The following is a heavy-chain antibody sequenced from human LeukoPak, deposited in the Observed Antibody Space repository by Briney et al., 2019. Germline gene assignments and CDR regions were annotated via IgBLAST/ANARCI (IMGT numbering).Heavy chain of an antibody. V-gene: IGHV4-4*07. J-gene: IGHJ4*02. CDR3: ARKSATGQLDY. CDR2: IHISAGT. D-gene: IGHD7-27*01. Sequence: SETLSLTCTVSDGFITNYYWSWIRQPAGKGLEWIGRIHISAGTSYNPSLKSRVTMSIDKSKNQISLKLSSVTAADTAVYYCARKSATGQLDYWGQGTLVTVSS. CDR1: DGFITNYY.